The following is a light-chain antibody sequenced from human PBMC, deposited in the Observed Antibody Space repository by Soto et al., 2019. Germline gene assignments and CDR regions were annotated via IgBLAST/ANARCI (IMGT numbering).Light chain of an antibody. CDR3: QQYNNWPPIT. CDR2: GAS. J-gene: IGKJ5*01. CDR1: QSVSSN. V-gene: IGKV3D-15*01. Sequence: EIVLTQSPGTLSLSPGERATLSCRASQSVSSNFLAWYQEKPGQAPRLLIYGASSRATGIPDRFSGSGSGTEFTLTISSLQSEDFAVYYCQQYNNWPPITFGQGTRLEF.